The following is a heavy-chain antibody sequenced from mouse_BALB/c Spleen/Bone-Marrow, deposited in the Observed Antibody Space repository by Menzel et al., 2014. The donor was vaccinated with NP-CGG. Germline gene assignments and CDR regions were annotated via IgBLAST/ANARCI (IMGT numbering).Heavy chain of an antibody. D-gene: IGHD4-1*01. V-gene: IGHV1S29*02. CDR1: GYTFTDYN. CDR2: IYPYNGGT. Sequence: VQLQQSGPELVKPGASVKISCKPSGYTFTDYNMHWVKQSHGKSLEWIGYIYPYNGGTGYNQKFKSKATLTVDNSSSTAYMELRSLTSEDSAVYYCARLGRDYWGQGTTLTVSS. CDR3: ARLGRDY. J-gene: IGHJ2*01.